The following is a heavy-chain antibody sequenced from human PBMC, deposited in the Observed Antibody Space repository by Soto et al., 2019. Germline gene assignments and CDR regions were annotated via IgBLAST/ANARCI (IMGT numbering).Heavy chain of an antibody. D-gene: IGHD6-19*01. Sequence: QVQLVQSGAEVKQPGSSVKVSSKTSGGTFSTYAIYWVRQAPGQGLEWMGAIIPLFGTADYAQKFQGRVTITADESTSTAYMELSSLRSEDTAVYYCARPKGSYSSGYYYFDYWGQGTLVTVSS. CDR3: ARPKGSYSSGYYYFDY. CDR2: IIPLFGTA. V-gene: IGHV1-69*01. J-gene: IGHJ4*02. CDR1: GGTFSTYA.